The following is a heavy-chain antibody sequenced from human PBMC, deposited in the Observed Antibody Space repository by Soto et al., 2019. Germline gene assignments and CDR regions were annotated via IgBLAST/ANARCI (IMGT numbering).Heavy chain of an antibody. CDR2: ISYDGSNK. Sequence: PGGSLRLSCAASGFTFSNYAMHWVRQAPGKGLEWVAVISYDGSNKYYADSVKGRFTISRDNSKNTLYLQMNSLRAEDTAVYYCARGYCGGDCYNFDYWGQGTLVTVSS. CDR1: GFTFSNYA. D-gene: IGHD2-21*02. J-gene: IGHJ4*02. V-gene: IGHV3-30-3*01. CDR3: ARGYCGGDCYNFDY.